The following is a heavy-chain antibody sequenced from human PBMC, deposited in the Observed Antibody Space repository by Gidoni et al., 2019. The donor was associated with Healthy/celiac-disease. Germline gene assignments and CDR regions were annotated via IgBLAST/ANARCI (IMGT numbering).Heavy chain of an antibody. V-gene: IGHV3-30*04. CDR3: ARDDFWGDDFWSGYYHYYYYGMDV. CDR2: ISYDGSNK. CDR1: GFTFSSYA. Sequence: QVQLVESGGGVVQPGRSLRLSCAASGFTFSSYAMHWVRQAPGKGLELVAVISYDGSNKYYADSVKGRFTISRDNSKNTLYLQMNSLRAEDTAVYYCARDDFWGDDFWSGYYHYYYYGMDVWGQGTTVTVSS. D-gene: IGHD3-3*01. J-gene: IGHJ6*02.